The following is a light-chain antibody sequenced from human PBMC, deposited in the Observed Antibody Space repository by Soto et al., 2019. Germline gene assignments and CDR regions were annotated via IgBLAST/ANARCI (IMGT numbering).Light chain of an antibody. J-gene: IGKJ1*01. Sequence: ETVFTQSPATLSLSPGERATLSCRASQSVNSYLAWYQQKPGQAPRLLIYDASKRATGIPARFSGSGSGTDFTFIISSLEPEDFAVYYCQQRGNWPRTFGQGTKVE. CDR3: QQRGNWPRT. CDR1: QSVNSY. V-gene: IGKV3-11*01. CDR2: DAS.